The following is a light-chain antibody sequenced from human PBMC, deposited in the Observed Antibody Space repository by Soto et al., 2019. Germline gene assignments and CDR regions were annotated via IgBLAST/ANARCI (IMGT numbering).Light chain of an antibody. CDR3: ETWDTNTWV. Sequence: QSVLTQLSSASAYLGSSVELTCTLSSGHNNYIIAWHQQQPGRAPRYLLKLERSGSYNKGSGVPDRFSGSSSGADRYLTISNLQFEDEADYYCETWDTNTWVFGGGTKLTVL. J-gene: IGLJ3*02. CDR2: LERSGSY. V-gene: IGLV4-60*02. CDR1: SGHNNYI.